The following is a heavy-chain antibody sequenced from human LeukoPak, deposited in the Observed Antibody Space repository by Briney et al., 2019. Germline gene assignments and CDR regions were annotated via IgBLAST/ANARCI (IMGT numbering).Heavy chain of an antibody. CDR2: ICSGNTYI. J-gene: IGHJ1*01. CDR3: ARGYSSGLYGAEYFQD. V-gene: IGHV3-21*01. CDR1: GFSFSIYS. Sequence: PGGSLRLSCAASGFSFSIYSMNWVRQAPGKGLEWVSSICSGNTYIYYADSVQGRFTISRDNAKNSLFLQMDSLRAEDMAVYYCARGYSSGLYGAEYFQDWGLGTLVTVSS. D-gene: IGHD6-19*01.